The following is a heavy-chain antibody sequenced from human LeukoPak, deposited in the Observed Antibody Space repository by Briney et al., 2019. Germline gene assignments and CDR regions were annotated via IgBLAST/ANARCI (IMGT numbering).Heavy chain of an antibody. J-gene: IGHJ5*02. CDR3: ASSGIAVAAGPGWFDP. CDR1: GGSISSGGYY. CDR2: IYYSGST. Sequence: SQTLSLTCTVSGGSISSGGYYWSWIRQHPGKGLEWIGYIYYSGSTYYNPSLKSRVTISVDTSKNQFSLKLSSMTAADTAVYYCASSGIAVAAGPGWFDPWGQGTLVTVSS. V-gene: IGHV4-31*03. D-gene: IGHD6-19*01.